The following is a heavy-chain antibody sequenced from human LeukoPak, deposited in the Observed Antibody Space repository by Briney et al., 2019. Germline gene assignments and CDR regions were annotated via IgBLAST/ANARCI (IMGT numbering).Heavy chain of an antibody. Sequence: GGSLRLSCVASGFPFSSYWTTWVRQAPGKGLEWVANIKQDGSKKSYVDSVKGRFTISRDNAKNSLYLQMNSLRAEDTAVYYCARDGTPVLRYFDWLGETGPMDVWGQGTTVTVSS. CDR1: GFPFSSYW. CDR2: IKQDGSKK. J-gene: IGHJ6*02. CDR3: ARDGTPVLRYFDWLGETGPMDV. D-gene: IGHD3-9*01. V-gene: IGHV3-7*01.